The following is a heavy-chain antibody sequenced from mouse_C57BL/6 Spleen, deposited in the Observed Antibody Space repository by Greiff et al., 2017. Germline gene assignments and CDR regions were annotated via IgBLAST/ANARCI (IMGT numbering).Heavy chain of an antibody. CDR3: ARGYGSSYWYFDV. Sequence: VQLKESVAELVRPGASVKLSCTASGFNIKNTYMHWVKQRPEQGLEWIGRIDPANGNTKYAPKFQGKATITADTSSNTAYLQLSSLTSEDTAIYYCARGYGSSYWYFDVWGTGTTVTVSS. CDR2: IDPANGNT. CDR1: GFNIKNTY. J-gene: IGHJ1*03. V-gene: IGHV14-3*01. D-gene: IGHD1-1*01.